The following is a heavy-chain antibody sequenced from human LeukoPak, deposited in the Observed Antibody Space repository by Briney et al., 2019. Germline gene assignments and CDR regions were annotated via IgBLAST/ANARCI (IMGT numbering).Heavy chain of an antibody. D-gene: IGHD2-15*01. V-gene: IGHV4-30-4*01. J-gene: IGHJ3*02. Sequence: SQTLSLTCTVSGASIRSGDYYWSWIRQPPGKGLEWIGYIYDSGSTYYNPSHKSRITISVDTSENRFSLKLSSVTATDTAVYYCARDCSGGSCYGAFDIWGQGTMVTVSS. CDR3: ARDCSGGSCYGAFDI. CDR2: IYDSGST. CDR1: GASIRSGDYY.